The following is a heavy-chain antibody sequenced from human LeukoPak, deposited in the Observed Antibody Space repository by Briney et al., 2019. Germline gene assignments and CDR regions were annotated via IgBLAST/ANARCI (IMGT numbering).Heavy chain of an antibody. CDR3: ARELGRNAFDV. J-gene: IGHJ3*01. V-gene: IGHV1-2*02. Sequence: GASVKVSCKASGYTFSVNHMYWIRQAPGQGLECMGWISPNSGGTNYAQKFQGRITMTGDTSISTGYMELSSLRSDDTAVYFCARELGRNAFDVWGQGTLVTVSS. D-gene: IGHD7-27*01. CDR2: ISPNSGGT. CDR1: GYTFSVNH.